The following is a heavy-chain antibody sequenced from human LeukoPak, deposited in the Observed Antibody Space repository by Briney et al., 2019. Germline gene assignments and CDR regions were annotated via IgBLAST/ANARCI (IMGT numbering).Heavy chain of an antibody. V-gene: IGHV1-69*06. Sequence: SVKVSRKASGGTFSSYAISWVRQAPGQGLEWMGGIIPIFGTANYAQKFQGRVTITADKSTSTAYMELSSLRSEDTAVYYCARDHDYEGWFDPWGQGTLVTVSS. CDR2: IIPIFGTA. CDR1: GGTFSSYA. D-gene: IGHD4-17*01. CDR3: ARDHDYEGWFDP. J-gene: IGHJ5*02.